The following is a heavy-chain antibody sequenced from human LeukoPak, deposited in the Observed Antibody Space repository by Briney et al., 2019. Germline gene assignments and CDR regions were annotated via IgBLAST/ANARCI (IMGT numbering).Heavy chain of an antibody. CDR3: AKDPTGGSQGYLGL. CDR2: INHNGDIT. CDR1: GFTFSSYA. D-gene: IGHD6-13*01. J-gene: IGHJ2*01. Sequence: PGGSLRLSCAASGFTFSSYAMSWVRQTPGKGLLWVSVINHNGDITYYADAVKGRFTISRDNSKNTVFLQMNSLRAEDTALYYCAKDPTGGSQGYLGLWGRGTLVSVSS. V-gene: IGHV3-23*01.